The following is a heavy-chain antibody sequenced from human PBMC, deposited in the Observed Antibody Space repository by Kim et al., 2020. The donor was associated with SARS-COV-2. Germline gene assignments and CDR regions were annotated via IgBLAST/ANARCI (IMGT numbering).Heavy chain of an antibody. J-gene: IGHJ4*02. V-gene: IGHV4-4*07. D-gene: IGHD2-15*01. Sequence: NAHPTLKSPVTMSVDTSKNQCSLKRTSVTAADTAVYYCARRETGGNYFDYWGQGTLVTVSS. CDR3: ARRETGGNYFDY.